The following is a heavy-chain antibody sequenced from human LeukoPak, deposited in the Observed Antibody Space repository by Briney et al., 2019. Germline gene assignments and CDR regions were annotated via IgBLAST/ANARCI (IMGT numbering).Heavy chain of an antibody. Sequence: GESLKISCKASGYSFTNYWISWLRQMPGKGREWMGRIDPSDSYNNYSPSFQGHVIISADKSFSTAYLQWSSLKASDSGMYYCARASSGWYEFYFDYWGQGTLVTVSS. V-gene: IGHV5-10-1*01. CDR2: IDPSDSYN. CDR3: ARASSGWYEFYFDY. J-gene: IGHJ4*02. CDR1: GYSFTNYW. D-gene: IGHD6-19*01.